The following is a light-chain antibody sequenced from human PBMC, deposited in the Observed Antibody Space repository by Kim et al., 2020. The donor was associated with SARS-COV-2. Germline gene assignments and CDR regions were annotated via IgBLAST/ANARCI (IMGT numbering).Light chain of an antibody. J-gene: IGKJ2*01. CDR1: HSVGSD. Sequence: LAPGDSAPLSCRASHSVGSDLAWYQQKPGQAPRLLIYDASNRVIGISVRFSASGSETDFTLTISSLEPEDFAVYYCQQRSSWPSRTFGQGTKLEI. V-gene: IGKV3-11*01. CDR2: DAS. CDR3: QQRSSWPSRT.